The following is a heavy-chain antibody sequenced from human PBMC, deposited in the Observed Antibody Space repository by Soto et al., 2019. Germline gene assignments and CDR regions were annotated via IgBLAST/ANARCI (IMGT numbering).Heavy chain of an antibody. CDR2: ISYRGST. Sequence: SETLSLTCTVSAGSITTSYWSWIRQPLGKALEWIGYISYRGSTNYNPSLKSRLTISIDTSKSQISLKLTSMTTADTAVYYCARDGPPLKYYDYPNWFDPWGQGTLVTVSS. CDR3: ARDGPPLKYYDYPNWFDP. D-gene: IGHD3-22*01. CDR1: AGSITTSY. V-gene: IGHV4-59*01. J-gene: IGHJ5*02.